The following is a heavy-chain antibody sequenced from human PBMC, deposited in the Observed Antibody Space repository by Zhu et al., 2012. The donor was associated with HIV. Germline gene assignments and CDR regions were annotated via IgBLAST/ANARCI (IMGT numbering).Heavy chain of an antibody. CDR1: GFTFSSYA. CDR3: AKVKQQLVHRGFLGQH. V-gene: IGHV3-23*01. J-gene: IGHJ1*01. D-gene: IGHD6-13*01. CDR2: ISGSGGST. Sequence: EVQLLESGGGLVQPGGSLRLSCAASGFTFSSYAMSWVRQAPGKGLEWVSAISGSGGSTYYADSVKGRFTISRDNSKNTLYLQMNSLRAEDTAVYYCAKVKQQLVHRGFLGQHWGQGTLVTVSS.